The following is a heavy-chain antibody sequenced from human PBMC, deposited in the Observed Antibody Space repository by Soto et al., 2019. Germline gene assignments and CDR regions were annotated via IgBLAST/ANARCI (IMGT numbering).Heavy chain of an antibody. CDR1: GGSISSGGYS. J-gene: IGHJ3*02. V-gene: IGHV4-30-2*01. Sequence: QLQLQESGSGLVKPSQTLSLTCAVSGGSISSGGYSWSWIRQPPGKGLEWIGYIYHSGSTYYNPSLNSRVTISVDRSKNQFSLKLSSVTAADTAVYYCARGSNSYGPWAFDIWGQGTMVTVSS. D-gene: IGHD5-18*01. CDR2: IYHSGST. CDR3: ARGSNSYGPWAFDI.